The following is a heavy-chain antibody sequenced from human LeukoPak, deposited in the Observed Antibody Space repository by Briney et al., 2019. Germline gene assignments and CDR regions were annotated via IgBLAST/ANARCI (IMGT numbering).Heavy chain of an antibody. V-gene: IGHV3-30-3*01. J-gene: IGHJ5*02. D-gene: IGHD1-7*01. CDR2: ISYDGSNK. CDR1: GFTFSSYA. CDR3: ARAHNNWNYENWFDP. Sequence: GGSLRLSCAASGFTFSSYAMHWVRQAPGKGLEWVAVISYDGSNKYYADSVKGRFTISRDNSKNTLYLQMNSLRAEDTAVYYCARAHNNWNYENWFDPWGQGTLVTVSS.